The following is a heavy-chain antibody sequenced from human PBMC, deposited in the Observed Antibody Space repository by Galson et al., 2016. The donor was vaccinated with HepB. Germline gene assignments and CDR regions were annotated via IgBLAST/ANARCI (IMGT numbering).Heavy chain of an antibody. Sequence: SLRLSCAASGFTVSSTYMSWVRQAPGRGLEWVSLINSGGTTYYADSVKGRLTISRDNSKNTLYLQMNSLRVDDTAVYYCARGGATRNYYYYGMDVWGQGTTVTVSS. CDR3: ARGGATRNYYYYGMDV. V-gene: IGHV3-53*01. D-gene: IGHD1-26*01. CDR2: INSGGTT. J-gene: IGHJ6*02. CDR1: GFTVSSTY.